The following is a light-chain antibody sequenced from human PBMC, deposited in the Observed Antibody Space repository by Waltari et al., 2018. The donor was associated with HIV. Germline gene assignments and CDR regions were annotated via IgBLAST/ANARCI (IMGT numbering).Light chain of an antibody. V-gene: IGLV2-23*02. CDR3: CSYAGSSIP. Sequence: QSALTQPASVSGSLGQSITISCHGTSSDVGSYNLVSWYQHHPGNAPKLIIYEVYKRPSGVSNRFSGSKSGNTASLTVSGLQAEDEADYYCCSYAGSSIPFGGGTKLTVL. CDR2: EVY. CDR1: SSDVGSYNL. J-gene: IGLJ2*01.